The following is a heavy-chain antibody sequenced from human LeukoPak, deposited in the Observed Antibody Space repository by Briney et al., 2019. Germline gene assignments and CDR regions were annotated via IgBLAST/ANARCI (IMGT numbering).Heavy chain of an antibody. CDR2: ISSTDAGT. D-gene: IGHD2-2*01. J-gene: IGHJ4*02. V-gene: IGHV3-23*01. Sequence: GGSLRLSCAASGFSLSSYAMSWVRQAPGKGLEWVSAISSTDAGTYHADSVRGRFTISRDSSKNTLYLQMNSLRAEDTAVYYCAKVVVPAAIGGFDYWGQGTLVTVSS. CDR1: GFSLSSYA. CDR3: AKVVVPAAIGGFDY.